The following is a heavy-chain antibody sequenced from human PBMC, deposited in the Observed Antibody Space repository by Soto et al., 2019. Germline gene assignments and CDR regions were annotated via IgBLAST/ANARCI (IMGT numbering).Heavy chain of an antibody. Sequence: SETLSLTCTVSGDSISSADYYWSWIRQTPGKGLEWIGHIFYSGTTYYNPSLKSRLTISVDTSKNHFSLRLTSVTAADTAVYYCARDLWVEPELYYYGMDVWGQGTTGTVSS. CDR1: GDSISSADYY. J-gene: IGHJ6*02. CDR2: IFYSGTT. D-gene: IGHD1-1*01. CDR3: ARDLWVEPELYYYGMDV. V-gene: IGHV4-30-4*01.